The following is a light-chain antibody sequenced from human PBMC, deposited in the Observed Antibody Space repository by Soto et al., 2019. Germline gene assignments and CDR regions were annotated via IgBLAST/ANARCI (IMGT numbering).Light chain of an antibody. V-gene: IGKV1-5*03. J-gene: IGKJ1*01. CDR2: KAS. CDR3: QQYNSYGT. CDR1: QSISTW. Sequence: DIQMTQSPSTLSASVGERVTITCRASQSISTWLAWYQQKPGKAPKLLIYKASSLESGVPSRFSGSGSGTEFTLTISSLQPEDFATYYCQQYNSYGTFGQGTRVEIK.